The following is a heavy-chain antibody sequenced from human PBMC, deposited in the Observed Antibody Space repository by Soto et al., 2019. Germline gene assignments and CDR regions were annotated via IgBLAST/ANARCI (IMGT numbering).Heavy chain of an antibody. J-gene: IGHJ3*02. D-gene: IGHD1-26*01. CDR3: ARSPGSYDAFDI. Sequence: SVKVSCKASGGTFSSYAISWVRQAPGQGLEWMGGIIPIFGTANYAQKFQGRVTITADESTSTAYMELSSLRSEDTAVYYCARSPGSYDAFDIWGQGTMVTVSS. CDR2: IIPIFGTA. V-gene: IGHV1-69*13. CDR1: GGTFSSYA.